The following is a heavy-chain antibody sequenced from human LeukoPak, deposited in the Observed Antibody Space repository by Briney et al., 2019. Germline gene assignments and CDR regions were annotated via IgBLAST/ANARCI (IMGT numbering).Heavy chain of an antibody. V-gene: IGHV4-59*08. Sequence: SETLSLTCTVSGGSITSDYWSWIRQSPGKGLGWIGYFSYSGSTHYSPSLTSRVAISVDTSRNQLSLKLKSVTAADTAIYYCARADESLVYGMDVWGQGTTVIVSS. J-gene: IGHJ6*02. CDR1: GGSITSDY. CDR2: FSYSGST. CDR3: ARADESLVYGMDV.